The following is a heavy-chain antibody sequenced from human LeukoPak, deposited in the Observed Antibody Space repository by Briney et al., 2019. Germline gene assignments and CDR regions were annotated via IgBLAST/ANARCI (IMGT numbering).Heavy chain of an antibody. J-gene: IGHJ4*02. CDR1: GFTFSDTW. CDR3: TRNLIGGPAALIDF. V-gene: IGHV3-48*02. CDR2: IGSSGRTI. Sequence: GGSLRLSCAASGFTFSDTWMNWVRQAPGKGLEWISYIGSSGRTIHYADSVEGRFTISRDNAKNSLYLQMNSLRDEDTAVYYCTRNLIGGPAALIDFWGQGTLVSVSS. D-gene: IGHD2-2*01.